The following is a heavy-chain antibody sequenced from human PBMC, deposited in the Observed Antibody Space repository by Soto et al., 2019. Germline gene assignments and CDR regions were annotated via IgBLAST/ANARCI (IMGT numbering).Heavy chain of an antibody. D-gene: IGHD3-22*01. Sequence: ASVKVSCKTSGYTFNTYGVTWVRQAPGQGLEWIGWISTYNGDTNYAQSVQGRVTMTTDTSTSTAYMDLGSLRSDVTAVYYCARDELYYYDGRGSPNTNWFDPWGRGTLVTVSS. J-gene: IGHJ5*02. V-gene: IGHV1-18*01. CDR1: GYTFNTYG. CDR2: ISTYNGDT. CDR3: ARDELYYYDGRGSPNTNWFDP.